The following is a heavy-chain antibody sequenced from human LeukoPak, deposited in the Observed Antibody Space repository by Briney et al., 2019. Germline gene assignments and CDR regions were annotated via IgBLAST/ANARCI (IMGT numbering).Heavy chain of an antibody. CDR2: IYYSGST. V-gene: IGHV4-59*08. CDR3: ARQPVGYCSGGSCYGWFDP. CDR1: GGSISSYY. J-gene: IGHJ5*02. D-gene: IGHD2-15*01. Sequence: SETLSLTCTVSGGSISSYYWSWIRQPPGKGLEWIGYIYYSGSTNYNPSLKSRVTISVDTSKNQFSLKLSSVTAADTAVYYCARQPVGYCSGGSCYGWFDPWAREPWSPSPQ.